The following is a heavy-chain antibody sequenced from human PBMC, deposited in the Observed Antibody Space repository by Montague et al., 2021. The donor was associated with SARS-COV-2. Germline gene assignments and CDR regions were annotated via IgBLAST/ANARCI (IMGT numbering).Heavy chain of an antibody. CDR3: AREPKPVGYSYGYTFFDE. V-gene: IGHV3-30*03. CDR1: GFTFSSYA. D-gene: IGHD5-18*01. Sequence: SLRLSCAASGFTFSSYALHWVRQAPGKGPEWVAVISYNGRNKQYXDPVKGRSTVSRDNSKNTLYLQLDSLKTDDTAVYYCAREPKPVGYSYGYTFFDEWGQGTLVTVSS. J-gene: IGHJ4*02. CDR2: ISYNGRNK.